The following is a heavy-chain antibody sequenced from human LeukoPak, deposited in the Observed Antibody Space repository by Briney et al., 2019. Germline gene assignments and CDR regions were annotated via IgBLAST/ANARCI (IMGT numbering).Heavy chain of an antibody. V-gene: IGHV3-53*01. J-gene: IGHJ4*02. CDR1: GFTVSSNY. CDR2: IYSGGST. CDR3: AKKVEMATIEY. D-gene: IGHD5-24*01. Sequence: GGSLRLSCAASGFTVSSNYMSWVRQAPGKGLECVSVIYSGGSTYYADSVKGRFTISRDNSKNTLYLQMNSLRAEDTAVYYCAKKVEMATIEYWGQGTLVTVSS.